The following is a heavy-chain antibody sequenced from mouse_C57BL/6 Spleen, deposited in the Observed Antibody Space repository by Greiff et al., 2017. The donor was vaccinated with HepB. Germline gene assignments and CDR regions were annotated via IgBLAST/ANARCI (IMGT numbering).Heavy chain of an antibody. V-gene: IGHV10-1*01. Sequence: EVQRVESGGGLVQPKGSLKLSCAASGFSFNTYAMHWVRQAPGKGLEWVARIRSKSNNYATYYADSVKDRFTISRDDSESMLYLQMNNLKTEDTAMYYCVRQGYGSSFAYFDYWGQGTTLTVSS. J-gene: IGHJ2*01. CDR2: IRSKSNNYAT. CDR1: GFSFNTYA. D-gene: IGHD1-1*01. CDR3: VRQGYGSSFAYFDY.